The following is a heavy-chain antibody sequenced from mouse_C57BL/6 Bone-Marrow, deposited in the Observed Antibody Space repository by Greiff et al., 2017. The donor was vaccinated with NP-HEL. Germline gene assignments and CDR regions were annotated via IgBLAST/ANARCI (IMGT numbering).Heavy chain of an antibody. J-gene: IGHJ2*01. V-gene: IGHV1-52*01. Sequence: QVQLQQPGAELVRPGSSVKLSCKASGYTFTSYWMHWVKQRPIQGLEWIGNIDPSDSETPYNQKFKDKATLTVDKSSSTAYMQRSSLTSEDSAVDYCARWTTVVAWDYFDYWGQGTTLTVSS. D-gene: IGHD1-1*01. CDR1: GYTFTSYW. CDR3: ARWTTVVAWDYFDY. CDR2: IDPSDSET.